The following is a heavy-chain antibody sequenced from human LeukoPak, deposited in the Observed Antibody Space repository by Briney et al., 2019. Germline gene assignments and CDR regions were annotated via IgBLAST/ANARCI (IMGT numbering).Heavy chain of an antibody. Sequence: SGTLSLTCTVSGGSISSYYWSWIRQPAGKGLEWIGRIYTSGSTNYNPSLKSRVTMSVDTSKNQFSLKLNSVTAADTAVYYCARRVTGRGTFYFDYWGQGSLVIVSS. CDR1: GGSISSYY. D-gene: IGHD3-16*01. CDR3: ARRVTGRGTFYFDY. J-gene: IGHJ4*02. CDR2: IYTSGST. V-gene: IGHV4-4*07.